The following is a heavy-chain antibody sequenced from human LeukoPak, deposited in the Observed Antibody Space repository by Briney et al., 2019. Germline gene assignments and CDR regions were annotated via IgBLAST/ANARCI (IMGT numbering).Heavy chain of an antibody. D-gene: IGHD6-25*01. CDR3: AREPAAAGKNWFDP. J-gene: IGHJ5*02. Sequence: GGSLRLSCAASGFTFSGYSMNWVRQAPGKGLEWVSYISGSSSPIFYADSVKGRFTISRDNAKNSLYLQMNSLRAEDTAVYYCAREPAAAGKNWFDPWGQGTLVTVSS. V-gene: IGHV3-48*04. CDR2: ISGSSSPI. CDR1: GFTFSGYS.